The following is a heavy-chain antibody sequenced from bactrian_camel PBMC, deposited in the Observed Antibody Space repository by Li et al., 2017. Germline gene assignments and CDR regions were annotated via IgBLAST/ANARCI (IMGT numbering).Heavy chain of an antibody. D-gene: IGHD4*01. Sequence: EVQLVESGGDSVQAGGSLRLSCAASGYTCSSSFMGWFRQPPGKEGEEIATISTGLISTYNADSVKGRFTVSRDNANNTVNLMMNSLKPEDTAMYYCATLVVYYSDYDRDYSGMDYWGKGTQVTVS. J-gene: IGHJ7*01. CDR2: ISTGLIST. V-gene: IGHV3S40*01. CDR1: GYTCSSSF.